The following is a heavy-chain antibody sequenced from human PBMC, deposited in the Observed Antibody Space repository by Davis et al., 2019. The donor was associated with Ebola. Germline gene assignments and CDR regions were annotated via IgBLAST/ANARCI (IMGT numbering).Heavy chain of an antibody. CDR2: IYPGDSDT. CDR3: ARRGIVVVTAKDAFDI. D-gene: IGHD2-21*02. Sequence: PGGSLRLSCKGSGYSFTSYWIGWVRQMPGKGLEWMGIIYPGDSDTRYSPSFQGQVTISTDKSINTAYLQWSSLKASDTAMYYCARRGIVVVTAKDAFDIWGQGTMVTVSS. J-gene: IGHJ3*02. CDR1: GYSFTSYW. V-gene: IGHV5-51*01.